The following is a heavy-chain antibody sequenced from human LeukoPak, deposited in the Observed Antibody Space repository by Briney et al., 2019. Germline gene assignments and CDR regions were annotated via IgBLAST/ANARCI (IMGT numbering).Heavy chain of an antibody. J-gene: IGHJ4*02. CDR1: GFTFSSYE. V-gene: IGHV3-21*01. Sequence: PGGSLRLSCTASGFTFSSYEMNWVRQAPGKGLEWVSSISSSSSYIYYADSVKGRFTISRDNAKNSLYLQMNSLRAEDTAVYYCAREYCSGGSCKYFDYWGQGTLVTVSS. CDR2: ISSSSSYI. CDR3: AREYCSGGSCKYFDY. D-gene: IGHD2-15*01.